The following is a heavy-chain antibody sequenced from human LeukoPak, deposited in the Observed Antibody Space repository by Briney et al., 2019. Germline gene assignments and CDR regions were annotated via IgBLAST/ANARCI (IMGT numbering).Heavy chain of an antibody. CDR2: IYYSGST. V-gene: IGHV4-39*07. J-gene: IGHJ4*02. D-gene: IGHD5-12*01. Sequence: PSETLSLTCTVSGGSISSSSYYWGWIRQPPGKGLEWIGNIYYSGSTYYNPSLKSRVTISVDTSKNQFSLKLSSVTAADTAVYYCARRFKWLRAHAYYFDYWGQGTLVTVSS. CDR1: GGSISSSSYY. CDR3: ARRFKWLRAHAYYFDY.